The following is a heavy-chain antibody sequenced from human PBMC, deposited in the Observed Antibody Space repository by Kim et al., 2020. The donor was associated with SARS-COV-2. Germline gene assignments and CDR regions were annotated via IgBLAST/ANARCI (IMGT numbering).Heavy chain of an antibody. D-gene: IGHD5-12*01. J-gene: IGHJ3*02. V-gene: IGHV3-7*04. Sequence: SVKGRFTIARDNAKNSLYLQMNSLRAEDTAVYYCARGGDGYNGTNDAFDIWGQGTMVTVSS. CDR3: ARGGDGYNGTNDAFDI.